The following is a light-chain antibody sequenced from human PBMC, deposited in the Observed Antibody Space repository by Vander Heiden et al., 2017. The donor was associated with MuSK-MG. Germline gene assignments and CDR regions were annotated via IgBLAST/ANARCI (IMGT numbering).Light chain of an antibody. Sequence: DIQLTQSPSSLSASVGDRVTITCRASQNINNFLNWYQQKPGKAPKLLIYAASSLQSGLPSRFRGSGSGTDFTLTINSLQPEDFATYYCQQSDSLPCTFGQGTKVEI. CDR2: AAS. V-gene: IGKV1-39*01. CDR1: QNINNF. J-gene: IGKJ2*02. CDR3: QQSDSLPCT.